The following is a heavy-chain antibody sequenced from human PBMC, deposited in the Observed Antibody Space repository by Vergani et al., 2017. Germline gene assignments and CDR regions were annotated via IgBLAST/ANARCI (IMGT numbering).Heavy chain of an antibody. Sequence: EVQLLESGGGLVQPGGSLRLSCAASGFTFSSYAMSWVRQAPGKGLEWVSAISGSGGSTYYADSVKGRFTISRDNSKNTLYLQMNSLRAEDTAVYDCAKTPNSNSGYDWVGNYYFDYWGQGTLVTVSS. CDR2: ISGSGGST. CDR3: AKTPNSNSGYDWVGNYYFDY. V-gene: IGHV3-23*01. J-gene: IGHJ4*02. D-gene: IGHD5-12*01. CDR1: GFTFSSYA.